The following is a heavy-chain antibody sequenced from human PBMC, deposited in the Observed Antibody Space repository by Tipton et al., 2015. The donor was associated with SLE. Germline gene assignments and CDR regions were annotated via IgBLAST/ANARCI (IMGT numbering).Heavy chain of an antibody. CDR3: ARDRAGWVDY. Sequence: LRLSCTVSGGSISSSSYYWGWIRQPPGKGLEWIGSIYYSGSTYYNPSLKSRVTISVDTSKNQFSLKLSSVTAADTAVYYCARDRAGWVDYWGQGTLVTVSS. D-gene: IGHD6-19*01. V-gene: IGHV4-39*07. J-gene: IGHJ4*02. CDR1: GGSISSSSYY. CDR2: IYYSGST.